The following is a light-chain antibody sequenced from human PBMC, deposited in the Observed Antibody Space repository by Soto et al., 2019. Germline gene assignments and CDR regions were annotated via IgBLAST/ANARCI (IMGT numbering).Light chain of an antibody. CDR3: TSFTSSNPWV. Sequence: QSALTQPASVSGSPGQPITISCAGTSSDIGYYNYVSWYQQHPGKAPKLMIYQVSHRPSGVSNRFSGSKSGYTASLTISGLQAEDEADYHCTSFTSSNPWVFGGGTKVTVL. V-gene: IGLV2-14*01. CDR1: SSDIGYYNY. CDR2: QVS. J-gene: IGLJ3*02.